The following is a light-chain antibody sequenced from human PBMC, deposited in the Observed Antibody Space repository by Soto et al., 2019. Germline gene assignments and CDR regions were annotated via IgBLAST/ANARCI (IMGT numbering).Light chain of an antibody. Sequence: QSALTQPRSVSGSPGQSVTISCTGTSSDVGRYNYVSWYQQHPGKAPKLMIYDVIKRPSGVPDRFSGSKSGNTASLTISGLQAEDEADYYRCSYVGAYIYVFGTGTKLTVL. CDR2: DVI. CDR1: SSDVGRYNY. J-gene: IGLJ1*01. V-gene: IGLV2-11*01. CDR3: CSYVGAYIYV.